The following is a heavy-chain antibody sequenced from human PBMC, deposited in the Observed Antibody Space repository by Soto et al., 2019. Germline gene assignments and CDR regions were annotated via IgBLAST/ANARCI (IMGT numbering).Heavy chain of an antibody. CDR3: ASVPDY. CDR2: MYHSGST. Sequence: QLQLQESGSGLVKPSQTLSLTCAVSGGSISSGGYSWSWIRQPPGKGLEWIGYMYHSGSTYYNPSLKSRVTISIDRYKNQFSLKLSSVTAEETAVYYCASVPDYWGQEILVTVSS. J-gene: IGHJ4*02. CDR1: GGSISSGGYS. V-gene: IGHV4-30-2*01. D-gene: IGHD2-2*01.